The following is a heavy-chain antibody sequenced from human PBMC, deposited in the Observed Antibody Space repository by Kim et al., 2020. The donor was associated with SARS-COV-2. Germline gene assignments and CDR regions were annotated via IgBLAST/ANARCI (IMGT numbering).Heavy chain of an antibody. CDR1: GGSISSYY. Sequence: SETLSLTCTVSGGSISSYYWSWIRQPPGKGLEWIGYIYYSGSTNYNPSLKSRVTISVDTYKNQFSLKLISVTAADTAVYYCSRERRIIYAFVILGQRTMV. J-gene: IGHJ3*02. CDR3: SRERRIIYAFVI. D-gene: IGHD1-1*01. V-gene: IGHV4-59*01. CDR2: IYYSGST.